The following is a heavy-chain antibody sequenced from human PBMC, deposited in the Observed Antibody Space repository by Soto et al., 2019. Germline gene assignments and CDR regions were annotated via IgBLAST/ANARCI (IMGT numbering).Heavy chain of an antibody. CDR1: GYTFTSYG. CDR2: ISAYNGNT. V-gene: IGHV1-18*01. D-gene: IGHD2-2*01. CDR3: ARTYCSSTSCYELYFDY. J-gene: IGHJ4*02. Sequence: QVQLVQSGAEVKKPGASVKVSCKASGYTFTSYGISWVRQAPGQGLEWMGWISAYNGNTNYAQKLQGRVTMTTDTSTRTAYMELSSLRADDTAGYYCARTYCSSTSCYELYFDYWGQGTLVTVSS.